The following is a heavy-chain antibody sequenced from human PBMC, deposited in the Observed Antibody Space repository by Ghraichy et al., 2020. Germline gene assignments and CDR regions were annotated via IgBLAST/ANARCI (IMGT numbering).Heavy chain of an antibody. D-gene: IGHD6-13*01. CDR3: ARGRYIAAAGYYYYYYYMDV. CDR2: INHSRST. V-gene: IGHV4-34*01. J-gene: IGHJ6*03. Sequence: SETLSLTCAVYGGSFSGYYWSWIRQPPGKGLEWIGEINHSRSTNYNPSLKSRVTISVDTSKNQFSLKLSSVTAADTAVYYCARGRYIAAAGYYYYYYYMDVWGKGTTVTVSS. CDR1: GGSFSGYY.